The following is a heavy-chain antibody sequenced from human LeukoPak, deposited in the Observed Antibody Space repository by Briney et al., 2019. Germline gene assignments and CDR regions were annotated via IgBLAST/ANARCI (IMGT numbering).Heavy chain of an antibody. D-gene: IGHD6-19*01. CDR2: ISGSGGST. CDR1: GFTFSSYA. Sequence: PGGSLRLSCAASGFTFSSYAMSWVRQAPGKGLEWVSAISGSGGSTYYADSVKGRFTISRDNSKNTLYLQMNSLRAEDTAVYYCAKDGDRYSSGWRPDYYYGMDVWGQGTTVTVSS. CDR3: AKDGDRYSSGWRPDYYYGMDV. J-gene: IGHJ6*02. V-gene: IGHV3-23*01.